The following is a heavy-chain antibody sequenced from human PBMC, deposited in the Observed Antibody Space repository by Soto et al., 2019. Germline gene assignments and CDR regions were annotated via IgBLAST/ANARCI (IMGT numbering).Heavy chain of an antibody. J-gene: IGHJ4*02. V-gene: IGHV3-13*01. CDR3: ARAYYYDSSGYYSGGFDY. CDR1: GFTFSSYD. Sequence: GGSLRLSCAASGFTFSSYDMQWVRQATGKGLEWVSAIGTAGDTYYPGSVKGRFTISRENAKNSLYLQMNSLGAGDTAVYYCARAYYYDSSGYYSGGFDYWGQGTVVTVSS. D-gene: IGHD3-22*01. CDR2: IGTAGDT.